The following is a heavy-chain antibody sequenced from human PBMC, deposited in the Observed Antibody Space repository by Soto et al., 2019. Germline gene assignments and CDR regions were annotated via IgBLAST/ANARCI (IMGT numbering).Heavy chain of an antibody. CDR2: IYYSGST. Sequence: SETLSLTCTVSGGSISSSSYYWGWIRQPPGKGLEWIGSIYYSGSTYYNPSLKSRVTISVDTSKNQFSLKLSSVTAADTAVYYCVSERTVTDAFDIWGQGTMVTVSS. CDR3: VSERTVTDAFDI. V-gene: IGHV4-39*07. D-gene: IGHD1-1*01. CDR1: GGSISSSSYY. J-gene: IGHJ3*02.